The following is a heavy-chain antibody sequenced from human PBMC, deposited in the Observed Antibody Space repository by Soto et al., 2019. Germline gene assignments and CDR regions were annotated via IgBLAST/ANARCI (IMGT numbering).Heavy chain of an antibody. V-gene: IGHV1-2*04. Sequence: ASVKVSCKASGYSFTGYYMLWVRQAPGQGLEWMGWINPNSGGTNYAQKFQGWVTMTRDTSISTAYMELNRLRSDDTAVYYCARNKGSSWTDFDYWGQGALVTVSS. J-gene: IGHJ4*02. CDR1: GYSFTGYY. CDR2: INPNSGGT. D-gene: IGHD6-13*01. CDR3: ARNKGSSWTDFDY.